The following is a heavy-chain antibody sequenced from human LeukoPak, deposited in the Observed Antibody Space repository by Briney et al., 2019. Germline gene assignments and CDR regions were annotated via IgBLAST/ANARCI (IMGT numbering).Heavy chain of an antibody. CDR3: ARDTYSSTYGMDV. D-gene: IGHD6-13*01. Sequence: GGSLRLSCAASGFTFSTFPMNWVRQAPGKGLEWVANIKQDGSEKYYVDSVKGRFTISRDNAKNSLYLQMNSLRAEDTAVYYCARDTYSSTYGMDVWGQGTTVTVSS. J-gene: IGHJ6*02. CDR2: IKQDGSEK. CDR1: GFTFSTFP. V-gene: IGHV3-7*01.